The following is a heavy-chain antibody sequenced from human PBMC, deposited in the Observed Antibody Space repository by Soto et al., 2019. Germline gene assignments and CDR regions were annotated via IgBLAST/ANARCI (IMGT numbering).Heavy chain of an antibody. Sequence: EVQLVESGGGLVKPGGSLRLSCADSGFTFSSYTMNWVRQAPGKGLEWVSSISSSSNYIYYADSVKGRFTISRDNAKNALYLQMNSLRAEDTAVYYCARGKLGLDYWGQGTLVTVSS. CDR3: ARGKLGLDY. CDR2: ISSSSNYI. V-gene: IGHV3-21*01. CDR1: GFTFSSYT. J-gene: IGHJ4*02. D-gene: IGHD7-27*01.